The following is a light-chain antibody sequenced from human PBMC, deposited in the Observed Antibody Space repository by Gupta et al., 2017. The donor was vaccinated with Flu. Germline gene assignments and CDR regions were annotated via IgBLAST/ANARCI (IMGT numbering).Light chain of an antibody. CDR2: EVT. CDR1: NNDVGSYNR. Sequence: QSALTQPASVSGSPGQSITLSCSGTNNDVGSYNRVSWYQQYPGKAPKILIYEVTKRPSEVSNRFSGSKSGNTASLTISGLQAEDEADYYCCSFASPYTWIFGGGTTVTVL. V-gene: IGLV2-23*02. J-gene: IGLJ2*01. CDR3: CSFASPYTWI.